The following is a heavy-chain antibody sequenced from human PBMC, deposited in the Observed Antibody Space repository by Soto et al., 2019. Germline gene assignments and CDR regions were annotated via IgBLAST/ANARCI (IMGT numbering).Heavy chain of an antibody. Sequence: GGSLRLSCAASGFTFSSYWMHWVRQAPGTGLVWVSRINSDGSSTSYADSVKGRFTISRDNAKNTLYLQMNSRRAEDTAVYYCARAGGSAGSTSQQLFYGMDVWGQGTTVTVSS. V-gene: IGHV3-74*01. D-gene: IGHD2-2*01. CDR2: INSDGSST. CDR1: GFTFSSYW. CDR3: ARAGGSAGSTSQQLFYGMDV. J-gene: IGHJ6*02.